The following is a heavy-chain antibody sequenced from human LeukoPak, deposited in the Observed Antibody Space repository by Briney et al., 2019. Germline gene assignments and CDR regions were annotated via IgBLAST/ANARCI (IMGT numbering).Heavy chain of an antibody. Sequence: GGSLRLSCAASGFTFSSYGMYWVRQAPGKGLKWVAVISNDGSNKYYADSVKGRFTISRDNSKNTLYLQMNSLRAEDTAVHYCAKGGLRYFDWPENGLDPWGQGTLVTVSS. CDR3: AKGGLRYFDWPENGLDP. CDR2: ISNDGSNK. J-gene: IGHJ5*02. V-gene: IGHV3-30*18. D-gene: IGHD3-9*01. CDR1: GFTFSSYG.